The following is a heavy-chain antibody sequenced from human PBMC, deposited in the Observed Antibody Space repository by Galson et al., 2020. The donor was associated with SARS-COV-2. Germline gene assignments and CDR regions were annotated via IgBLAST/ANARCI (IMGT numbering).Heavy chain of an antibody. CDR1: GFTFSSYG. V-gene: IGHV3-33*01. D-gene: IGHD3-10*01. Sequence: GGSLRLSCAASGFTFSSYGMHWVRQAPGKGLEWVAVIWYDGSNKYYADSVKGRFTISRDNSKNTLYLQMNSLRAEDTALYHCASHLWFGEGSFDYWGQGTLVTVSS. CDR3: ASHLWFGEGSFDY. CDR2: IWYDGSNK. J-gene: IGHJ4*02.